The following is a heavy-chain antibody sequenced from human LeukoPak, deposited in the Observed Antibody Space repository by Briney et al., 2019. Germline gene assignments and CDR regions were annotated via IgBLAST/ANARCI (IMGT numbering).Heavy chain of an antibody. CDR2: IYSGRTT. CDR3: AREDHAVYNY. D-gene: IGHD2-8*01. Sequence: PGGSLRLSCAASGFTVSSYYMSWVRQAPGKRLEWVSAIYSGRTTYYADSVKGRFTISRDNSKNTLYLQMNSLRAEDTAVYYCAREDHAVYNYWGQGTLVTVSS. CDR1: GFTVSSYY. V-gene: IGHV3-66*01. J-gene: IGHJ4*02.